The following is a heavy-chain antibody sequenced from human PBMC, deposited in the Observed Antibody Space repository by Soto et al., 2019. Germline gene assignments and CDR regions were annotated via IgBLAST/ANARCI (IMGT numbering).Heavy chain of an antibody. J-gene: IGHJ3*01. CDR1: GFTVSNHW. D-gene: IGHD2-21*01. Sequence: EVQLVESGGGLVQPGGSLTLSCAASGFTVSNHWMHWVRQAPGRGLESISRIKTDGTYTDYADSVKGRFTISRDSAKKMLYLQMDSPRPEDTALYYCARPKGAAYSAFDVCGQGTVVTVSS. V-gene: IGHV3-74*01. CDR2: IKTDGTYT. CDR3: ARPKGAAYSAFDV.